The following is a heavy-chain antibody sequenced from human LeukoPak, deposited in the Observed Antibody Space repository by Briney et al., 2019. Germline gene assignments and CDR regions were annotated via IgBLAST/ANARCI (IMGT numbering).Heavy chain of an antibody. Sequence: PGGSLRLSCAASGFTFSSYEMNWVRQAPGEGLGWVSYIRSSSTIYYADSVRGRFTISRDNAKKSLYIQMRSLRAEDTAVYYCARGYVSGSYYLYCGQGTLVTVSS. V-gene: IGHV3-48*03. J-gene: IGHJ4*02. CDR1: GFTFSSYE. D-gene: IGHD3-10*01. CDR3: ARGYVSGSYYLY. CDR2: IRSSSTI.